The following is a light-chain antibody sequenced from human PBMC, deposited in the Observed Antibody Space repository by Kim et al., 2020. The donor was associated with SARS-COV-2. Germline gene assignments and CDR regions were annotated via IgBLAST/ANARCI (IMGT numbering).Light chain of an antibody. CDR3: QAWDSGAAF. CDR2: QDV. CDR1: KLEDKY. J-gene: IGLJ2*01. Sequence: SYELTQPPSVSVSPGQTATITWSGEKLEDKYVCWYRQKSGQSPVVVIYQDVKRPSGIPERFSASNSGNTATLTISGTQPLDEADYYCQAWDSGAAFFGGGTQLTVL. V-gene: IGLV3-1*01.